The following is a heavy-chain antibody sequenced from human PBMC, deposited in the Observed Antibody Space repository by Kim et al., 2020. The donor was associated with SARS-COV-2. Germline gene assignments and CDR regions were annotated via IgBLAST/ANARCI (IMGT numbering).Heavy chain of an antibody. Sequence: GGSLRLSCAASGFTFSSYSMNWVRQAPGKGLEWVSSISSSSSYIYYADSVKGRFTISRDNAKNSLYLQMNSLRAEDTAVYYCARDKTTVVRGARVRPFDYWGQGTLVTVSS. J-gene: IGHJ4*02. D-gene: IGHD4-17*01. CDR1: GFTFSSYS. V-gene: IGHV3-21*01. CDR2: ISSSSSYI. CDR3: ARDKTTVVRGARVRPFDY.